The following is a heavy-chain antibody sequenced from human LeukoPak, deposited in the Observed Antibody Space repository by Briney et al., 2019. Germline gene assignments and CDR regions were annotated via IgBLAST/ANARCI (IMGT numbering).Heavy chain of an antibody. Sequence: GGSLRLSCVASGFTFSSYEMNWVRQAPGKGLVWVSRMNNDGRVISYADSVNGRFTISRDNAKNTLYLQMNSLRAEDTAVYYCAREFEATGFWALDYWGQGTLVTASS. J-gene: IGHJ4*02. CDR2: MNNDGRVI. CDR1: GFTFSSYE. D-gene: IGHD3-16*01. V-gene: IGHV3-74*01. CDR3: AREFEATGFWALDY.